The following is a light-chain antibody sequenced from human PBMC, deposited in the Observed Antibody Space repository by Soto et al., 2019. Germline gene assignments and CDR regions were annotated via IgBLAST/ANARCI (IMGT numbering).Light chain of an antibody. CDR3: MQALQSLT. Sequence: VMTQSPLTLPATPGEPASISRRSSQRLLYNNTYNYLDWYVQKPGQSPQLLIYFGSNRAPGVPDRFSGSGSGTDFTLKINRVEAEDVGTYYCMQALQSLTFGQGTRLEIK. V-gene: IGKV2-28*01. CDR2: FGS. CDR1: QRLLYNNTYNY. J-gene: IGKJ5*01.